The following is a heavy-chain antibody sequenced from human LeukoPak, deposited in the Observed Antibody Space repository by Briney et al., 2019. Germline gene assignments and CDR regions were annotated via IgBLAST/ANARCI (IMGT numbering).Heavy chain of an antibody. CDR1: GYTFTGYY. D-gene: IGHD2-8*01. CDR3: ARFAEWPGYFDY. V-gene: IGHV1-2*06. Sequence: EASVKVSCKASGYTFTGYYMHWVRQSPGQPLEWMGRINANSGGRNYAQKYQGKVTITSHTSLSTASMALSSLSSDDTAVSYCARFAEWPGYFDYWGQGTLVTVSS. J-gene: IGHJ4*02. CDR2: INANSGGR.